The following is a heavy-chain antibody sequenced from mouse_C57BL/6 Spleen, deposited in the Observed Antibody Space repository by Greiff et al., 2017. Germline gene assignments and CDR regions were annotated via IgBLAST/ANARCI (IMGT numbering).Heavy chain of an antibody. J-gene: IGHJ3*01. CDR2: ITPNNGGT. CDR1: GYTFTDYN. V-gene: IGHV1-18*01. CDR3: ARGYYGSSSWFAY. Sequence: EVQLQQSGPELVKPGASVKIPCKASGYTFTDYNMDWVKQSHGKSLEWIGDITPNNGGTIYNQKFKGKATLTVDKSSSTAYMELRSLTSEDTAVYYCARGYYGSSSWFAYWGQGTLVTVSA. D-gene: IGHD1-1*01.